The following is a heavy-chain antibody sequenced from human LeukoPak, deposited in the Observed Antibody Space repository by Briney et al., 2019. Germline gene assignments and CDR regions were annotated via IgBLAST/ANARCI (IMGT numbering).Heavy chain of an antibody. CDR1: GFTFSSYG. Sequence: GSLILSCAASGFTFSSYGMHWVRQAPGKGLEWVAVIWYDGSNKYYADSVKGRFTISRDNSKNTLYLQMYSLRAEDTAVYYCARERMATTNWFDPWGQGTLVTVSS. CDR2: IWYDGSNK. D-gene: IGHD5-24*01. V-gene: IGHV3-33*01. CDR3: ARERMATTNWFDP. J-gene: IGHJ5*02.